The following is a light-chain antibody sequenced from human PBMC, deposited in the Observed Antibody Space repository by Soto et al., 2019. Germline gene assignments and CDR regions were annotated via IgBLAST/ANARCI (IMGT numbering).Light chain of an antibody. V-gene: IGLV6-57*04. J-gene: IGLJ2*01. CDR3: QSCDINHVV. Sequence: NFMLTQPHSVSESPGKTVTISCTRSSGSIASNYVQWYQQRPGSAPTPLIYEDSQRPSGVPDRFSGSIDSSSNSASLTISKLQTEDEAYYYCQSCDINHVVFGGGTKLTVL. CDR2: EDS. CDR1: SGSIASNY.